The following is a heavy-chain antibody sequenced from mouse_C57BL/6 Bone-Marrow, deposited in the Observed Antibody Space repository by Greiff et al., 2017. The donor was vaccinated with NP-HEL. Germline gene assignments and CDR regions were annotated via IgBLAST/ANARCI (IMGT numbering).Heavy chain of an antibody. CDR3: ARSSLCPFAY. Sequence: QVQLQQPGAELVRPGTSVKLSCKASGYTFTRYWMPWVKQRPGQGLEWIGVIDPSDSYTNYNQKFKGKATLTVDTSSSTAYMQLSSLTSEDSSVYYCARSSLCPFAYWGQGTLVTVSA. V-gene: IGHV1-59*01. CDR2: IDPSDSYT. J-gene: IGHJ3*01. CDR1: GYTFTRYW. D-gene: IGHD6-2*01.